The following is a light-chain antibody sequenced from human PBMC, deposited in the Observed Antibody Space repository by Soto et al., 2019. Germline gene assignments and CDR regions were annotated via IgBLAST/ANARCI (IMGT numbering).Light chain of an antibody. Sequence: QSVLAQPASASGSPGQSITISCTGTNSDVGGYNYVSWYQQHPGKAPKLMIYEVSYRPSGVSNRFSGSKSGNTASLTISGLQAEDEADYYCSSYTSSSTYVFGTGTKVTVL. V-gene: IGLV2-14*01. CDR2: EVS. CDR1: NSDVGGYNY. J-gene: IGLJ1*01. CDR3: SSYTSSSTYV.